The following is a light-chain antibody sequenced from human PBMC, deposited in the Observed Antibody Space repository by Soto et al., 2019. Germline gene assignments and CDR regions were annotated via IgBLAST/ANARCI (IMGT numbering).Light chain of an antibody. CDR2: DVS. J-gene: IGLJ1*01. CDR3: SSYTSTSPLYV. CDR1: SSDVGAYSY. V-gene: IGLV2-14*03. Sequence: QSALTQPASVSGSPGQSITIACTGTSSDVGAYSYVSWYQQHPDKAPKLIIYDVSNRPSGVSNRFSGSKSGNTASLTISGLQAEDEADYYCSSYTSTSPLYVFGTGTKLTVL.